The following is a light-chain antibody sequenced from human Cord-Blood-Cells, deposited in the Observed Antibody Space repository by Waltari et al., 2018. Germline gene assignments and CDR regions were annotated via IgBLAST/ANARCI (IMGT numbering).Light chain of an antibody. Sequence: DIQMTQPPSTLSASVGDRVTITCRASQSISSWLAWYQQKPGKAPKLLLYDASSLESGVPSRFSGSGSGTEFTLTISSLQPDDFATYYCQQYKSYSWTFGQGTKVEIK. CDR1: QSISSW. CDR3: QQYKSYSWT. CDR2: DAS. V-gene: IGKV1-5*01. J-gene: IGKJ1*01.